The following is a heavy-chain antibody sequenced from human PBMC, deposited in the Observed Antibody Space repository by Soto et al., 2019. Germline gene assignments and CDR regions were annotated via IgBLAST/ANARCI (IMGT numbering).Heavy chain of an antibody. CDR1: GFTFRGDS. J-gene: IGHJ6*02. CDR2: ISGPSIYI. D-gene: IGHD2-8*01. CDR3: ARGFRNGFNV. Sequence: EVQLVESGGGLVKPGGSLRLSCVASGFTFRGDSINRVRQAPGKGLEWVSYISGPSIYIYYADSVKGRFTISRDNAKSAVYLQMNSLRAEDTAVYYCARGFRNGFNVWGQGTTVSVSS. V-gene: IGHV3-21*01.